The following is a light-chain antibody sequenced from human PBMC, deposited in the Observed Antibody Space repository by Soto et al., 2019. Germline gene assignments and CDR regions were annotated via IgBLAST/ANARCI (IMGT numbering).Light chain of an antibody. CDR2: AAS. CDR3: QQFNSFT. J-gene: IGKJ3*01. CDR1: QGISSY. Sequence: DIQLTQSPSFLSASVGDRVTITCRASQGISSYLAWYQQQPGKAPKLLIYAASTLQSGVPSRFSGSGSGTEFTLTISSLQPEDFATYFCQQFNSFTFGPGTKVDVK. V-gene: IGKV1-9*01.